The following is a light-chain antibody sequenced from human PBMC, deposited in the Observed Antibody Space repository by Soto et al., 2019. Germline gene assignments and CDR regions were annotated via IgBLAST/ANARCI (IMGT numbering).Light chain of an antibody. J-gene: IGKJ1*01. CDR2: AAS. CDR1: QSISSY. CDR3: QQSYSTPCT. Sequence: DIQMTQSPSSLSASVGDRVTITCRASQSISSYLNWYQQKPGKAPKLLIYAASSLQSGVPSRFSGSGSGTAFTLTISSLQPEDFATYYLQQSYSTPCTFGQGTKVESK. V-gene: IGKV1-39*01.